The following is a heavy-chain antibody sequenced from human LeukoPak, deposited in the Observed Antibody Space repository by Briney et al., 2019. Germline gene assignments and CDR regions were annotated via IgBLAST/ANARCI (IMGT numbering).Heavy chain of an antibody. D-gene: IGHD3-10*01. J-gene: IGHJ5*02. V-gene: IGHV5-10-1*01. Sequence: GESLRISCKGSGYSFTSNWITWVRQMPGKGLEWMGRIDPSDSYINYSPSFQGHVTISADKSISTAYLQWSSLEASDTAMYYCARGKDYGSGSQNWFDPWGQGTLVTVSS. CDR2: IDPSDSYI. CDR3: ARGKDYGSGSQNWFDP. CDR1: GYSFTSNW.